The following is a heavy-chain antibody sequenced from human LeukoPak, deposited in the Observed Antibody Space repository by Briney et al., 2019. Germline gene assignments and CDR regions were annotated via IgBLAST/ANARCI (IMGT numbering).Heavy chain of an antibody. CDR2: ISGSGGST. CDR1: GFTFSSYA. CDR3: AKDSGSYYDILTGYYPQRDWFDP. J-gene: IGHJ5*02. V-gene: IGHV3-23*01. Sequence: RTGGSLRLSCAASGFTFSSYAMSWVRQAPGKGLEWVSAISGSGGSTYYADSVKGRFTISRDNSKNTLYLQMNSLRAEDTAVYYCAKDSGSYYDILTGYYPQRDWFDPWGQGTLVTVSS. D-gene: IGHD3-9*01.